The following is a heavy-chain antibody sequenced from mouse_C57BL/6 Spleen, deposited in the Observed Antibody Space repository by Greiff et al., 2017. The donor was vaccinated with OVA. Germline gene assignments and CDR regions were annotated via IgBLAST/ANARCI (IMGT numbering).Heavy chain of an antibody. Sequence: VKLVESGPGLVAPSQSLSISCTASGFSLTSYCVSWVRQPPGKGLEWLGVIWGDGSTTYHSALISRLSISKDNSKSQVFLKLNSLQTDDTATYYCAKIYDGYCVWFAYWGQGTLVTVSA. CDR2: IWGDGST. J-gene: IGHJ3*01. D-gene: IGHD2-3*01. V-gene: IGHV2-3*01. CDR3: AKIYDGYCVWFAY. CDR1: GFSLTSYC.